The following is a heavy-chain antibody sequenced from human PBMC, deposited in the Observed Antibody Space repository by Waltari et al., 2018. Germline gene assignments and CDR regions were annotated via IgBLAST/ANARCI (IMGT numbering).Heavy chain of an antibody. Sequence: QVQLQESGPGLVKPSETLSLTCAVSAYPISSWFYWGWIRHPPGKGLEWIGSISQSGNTYYNPSLKRRVTLSVDTSKNQFSLKLISVTAADTAVYYCARDRGAADYIDYWGQGTLVTVSS. J-gene: IGHJ4*02. CDR3: ARDRGAADYIDY. CDR1: AYPISSWFY. CDR2: ISQSGNT. V-gene: IGHV4-38-2*02. D-gene: IGHD3-10*01.